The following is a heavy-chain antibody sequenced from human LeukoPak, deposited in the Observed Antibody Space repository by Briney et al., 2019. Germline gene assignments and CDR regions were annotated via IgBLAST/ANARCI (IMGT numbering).Heavy chain of an antibody. Sequence: GGSLRLSCAASGFTSSSYWMSWVRQAPGKGLEWVANIKQDGSEKYYVDSVKGRFTISRDNAKNSLYLQMNSLRAEDTAVYYCASFFLTGYSSGWPHYWGQGTLVTVSS. CDR3: ASFFLTGYSSGWPHY. CDR2: IKQDGSEK. J-gene: IGHJ4*02. CDR1: GFTSSSYW. V-gene: IGHV3-7*01. D-gene: IGHD6-19*01.